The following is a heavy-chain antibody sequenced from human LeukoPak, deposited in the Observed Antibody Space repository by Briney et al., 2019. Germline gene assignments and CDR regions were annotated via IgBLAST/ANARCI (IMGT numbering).Heavy chain of an antibody. Sequence: PGGSLRLSCAASGFTFSGYTMHWVRQAPGRGLEWVALISHDGNHKYYTDSVKGRFTISRDNSKNTLYLQMNSLRAEDTAVYYCAKALYGDYVWGQGTMVTVSS. CDR3: AKALYGDYV. CDR1: GFTFSGYT. V-gene: IGHV3-30-3*01. D-gene: IGHD4-17*01. J-gene: IGHJ3*01. CDR2: ISHDGNHK.